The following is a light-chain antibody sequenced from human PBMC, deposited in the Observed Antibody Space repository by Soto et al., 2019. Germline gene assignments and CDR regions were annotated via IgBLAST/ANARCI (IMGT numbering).Light chain of an antibody. CDR2: DVS. Sequence: EIVLTQSPATLSLSPGERATLSCRASQSISSYLAWLQQKPGQAPRLLIYDVSNRATGIPARFSGSGSGTDFTLTISSLEPEELAVYYCQQRSKWPLTLGGGTKVEIK. CDR1: QSISSY. CDR3: QQRSKWPLT. J-gene: IGKJ4*01. V-gene: IGKV3-11*01.